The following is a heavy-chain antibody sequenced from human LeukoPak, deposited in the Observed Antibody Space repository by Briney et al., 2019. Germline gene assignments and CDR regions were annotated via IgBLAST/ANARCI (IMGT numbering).Heavy chain of an antibody. J-gene: IGHJ6*02. CDR3: ARGSGWYGYYYYYGMDV. CDR2: IYYSGST. CDR1: GGSISSYY. D-gene: IGHD6-19*01. V-gene: IGHV4-59*12. Sequence: SETLSLNCTVSGGSISSYYWSWIRQPPGKGLEWIGYIYYSGSTNYNPSLNSRVTISVDTSKNQFSLKLSSVTAADTAVYYCARGSGWYGYYYYYGMDVWGQGTTVTVSS.